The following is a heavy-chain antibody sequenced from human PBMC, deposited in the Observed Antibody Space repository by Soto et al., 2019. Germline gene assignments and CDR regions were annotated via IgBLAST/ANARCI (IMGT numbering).Heavy chain of an antibody. CDR3: ARFLAGYYYSDGRSYYPRDDN. J-gene: IGHJ4*02. D-gene: IGHD3-22*01. CDR2: VNHSGST. CDR1: GGSFSGYS. Sequence: QVQLQQWGAGLLKPSETLSLTCSVSGGSFSGYSWNWIRQPPGKGLEWIGEVNHSGSTNYNPSLKSRVTISVDMSKNQFSLKLDSVTAADSAVYFCARFLAGYYYSDGRSYYPRDDNWGQGTLVAVSS. V-gene: IGHV4-34*01.